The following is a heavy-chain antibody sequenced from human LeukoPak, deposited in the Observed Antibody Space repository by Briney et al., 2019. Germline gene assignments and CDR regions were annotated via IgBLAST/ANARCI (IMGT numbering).Heavy chain of an antibody. V-gene: IGHV1-18*01. CDR1: GYTFTSYG. D-gene: IGHD2-2*01. Sequence: ASVKVSCKASGYTFTSYGISWVRQAPGQGLEWMGWISAYNGNTNYAQKLQGRVTMTTDTSTSTAYMELSSLRSEDTAVYYCASRYCSSTSCSAVGAFDIWGQGTMVTVSS. CDR2: ISAYNGNT. CDR3: ASRYCSSTSCSAVGAFDI. J-gene: IGHJ3*02.